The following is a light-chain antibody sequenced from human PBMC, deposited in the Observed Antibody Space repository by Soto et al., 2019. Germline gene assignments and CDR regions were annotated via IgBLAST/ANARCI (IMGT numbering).Light chain of an antibody. CDR1: SSDVGGYNY. CDR3: NSYTSRSTHD. CDR2: DVS. J-gene: IGLJ1*01. V-gene: IGLV2-14*01. Sequence: QSALTQPASVSASPGQAITISCTGTSSDVGGYNYVSWYQQHPGKAPKLMIYDVSNRPSGVSDRFSGSKSGNTASLTISGLQAEDEADYYCNSYTSRSTHDFGTGTKVTVL.